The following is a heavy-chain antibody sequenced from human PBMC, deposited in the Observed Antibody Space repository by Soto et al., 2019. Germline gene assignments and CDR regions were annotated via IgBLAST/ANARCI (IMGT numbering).Heavy chain of an antibody. J-gene: IGHJ4*02. V-gene: IGHV3-73*01. D-gene: IGHD5-18*01. CDR3: TSRRDWTAVDPLDY. Sequence: GGSLRLSCAASGFTFSDSAMHWFRQASGKGLEWVGRIRNKGNNYATAYTASVKGRFTISRDDSKNTVYPQMNSLKIDDTAVYYCTSRRDWTAVDPLDYWGLGTLVTVSS. CDR2: IRNKGNNYAT. CDR1: GFTFSDSA.